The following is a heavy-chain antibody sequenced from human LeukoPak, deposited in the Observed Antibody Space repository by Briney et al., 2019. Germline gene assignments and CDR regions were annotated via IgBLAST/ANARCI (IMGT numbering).Heavy chain of an antibody. Sequence: PSETLSLTCTVSGGSICSYYWSWIRQPPGKGLEWIGYIYYSGSTNYNPSLKSRVTISVDTSKNQFSLKLSSVTAADTAVYYCAREAGYGGNSGYFQHWGQGTLVTVSS. CDR2: IYYSGST. CDR1: GGSICSYY. V-gene: IGHV4-59*01. D-gene: IGHD4-23*01. J-gene: IGHJ1*01. CDR3: AREAGYGGNSGYFQH.